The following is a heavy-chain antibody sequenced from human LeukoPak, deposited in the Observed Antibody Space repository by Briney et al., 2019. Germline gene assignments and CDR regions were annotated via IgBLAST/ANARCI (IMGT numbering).Heavy chain of an antibody. CDR2: IYFTGST. J-gene: IGHJ4*02. V-gene: IGHV4-59*01. CDR1: GGSIGSYY. D-gene: IGHD6-13*01. Sequence: SETLSLTCTVSGGSIGSYYWHWLRQPPGKELEWIGYIYFTGSTNYNPSLKSRVTISVDTSKNQFSLKLNSVTAADTAIYYCARSTYSSSQWDYWGQGTLVTVFS. CDR3: ARSTYSSSQWDY.